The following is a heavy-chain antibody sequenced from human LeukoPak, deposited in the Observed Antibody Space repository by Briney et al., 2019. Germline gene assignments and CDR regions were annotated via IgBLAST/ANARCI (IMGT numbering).Heavy chain of an antibody. V-gene: IGHV1-18*01. CDR2: ISAYNGNT. Sequence: GASVKVSCKASGYTFTSYGISWVRQAPGQGLEWMGWISAYNGNTNYAQKLQGRVTITTDTSTSTAYMELRSLRSDDTAVYYCARGVSSSGYSELNYWGQGTLVTVSS. D-gene: IGHD3-22*01. CDR1: GYTFTSYG. CDR3: ARGVSSSGYSELNY. J-gene: IGHJ4*02.